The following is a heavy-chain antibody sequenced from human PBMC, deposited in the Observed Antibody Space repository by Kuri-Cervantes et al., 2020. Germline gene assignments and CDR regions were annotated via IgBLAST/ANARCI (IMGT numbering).Heavy chain of an antibody. V-gene: IGHV3-7*03. Sequence: GESLKISCAASGFTFSSYWMNWVRQAPGKGLEWVANIKQDGSEKYYVDSVKGRFIISRDNSRNFLYQQMNSLRAEDTALYYCAKERLGGYSYGFGYYYYGMDVWGQGTTVTVSS. CDR3: AKERLGGYSYGFGYYYYGMDV. CDR1: GFTFSSYW. J-gene: IGHJ6*02. CDR2: IKQDGSEK. D-gene: IGHD5-18*01.